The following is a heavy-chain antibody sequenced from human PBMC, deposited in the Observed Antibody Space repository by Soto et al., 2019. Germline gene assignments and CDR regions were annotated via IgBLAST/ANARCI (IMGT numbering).Heavy chain of an antibody. V-gene: IGHV1-3*01. CDR1: GYAFTTYA. Sequence: GASVKVSRQGSGYAFTTYAIHWLRQAPGQRLEWLGWINAGNGDTKYAEKMQGRVTITRDTFANTAYIALSSLGFEDKAVYFCAKGSVVVVPPNVGAFGLDYWGQGTQVTVSS. J-gene: IGHJ4*02. D-gene: IGHD2-21*01. CDR2: INAGNGDT. CDR3: AKGSVVVVPPNVGAFGLDY.